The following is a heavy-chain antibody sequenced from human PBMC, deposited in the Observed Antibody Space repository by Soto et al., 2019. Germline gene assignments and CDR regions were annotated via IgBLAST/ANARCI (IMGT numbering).Heavy chain of an antibody. V-gene: IGHV3-23*01. D-gene: IGHD1-26*01. Sequence: GGCLRLSCAASGFTFSSYAMSWVRQAPGKGLEWVSAISGSGGSTYYADSVKGRFTISRDNSKNTLYLQMNSLRAEDTAVYYCAKDYYQRGELPPNFDYWGQGTLVTVSS. CDR2: ISGSGGST. CDR1: GFTFSSYA. J-gene: IGHJ4*02. CDR3: AKDYYQRGELPPNFDY.